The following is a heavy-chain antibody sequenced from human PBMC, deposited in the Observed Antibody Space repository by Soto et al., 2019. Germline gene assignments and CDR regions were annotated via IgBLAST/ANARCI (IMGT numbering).Heavy chain of an antibody. CDR1: GGSISSSNW. D-gene: IGHD3-22*01. Sequence: SETLSLTCAVSGGSISSSNWWSWVRQPPGKGLEWIGYIYYSGSTNYNPSLKSRVTISVDTSKNQFSLKLSSVTAADTAVYYCARETYYYDSSGYSDAFDIWGQGTMVTVSS. CDR2: IYYSGST. CDR3: ARETYYYDSSGYSDAFDI. J-gene: IGHJ3*02. V-gene: IGHV4-4*02.